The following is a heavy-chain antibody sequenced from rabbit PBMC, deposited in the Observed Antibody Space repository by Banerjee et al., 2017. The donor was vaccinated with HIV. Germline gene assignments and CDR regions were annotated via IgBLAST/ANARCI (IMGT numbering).Heavy chain of an antibody. CDR2: IAGGSGNT. Sequence: QEQLEESGGDLVKPEGSLTLTCTASGFSFSNTYWICWVRQAPGKGLEWIGCIAGGSGNTYYASWAKGRFTISKISSATVTLQMTSLTAADTATYFCARDKTGDSYYVFRLWGPGTLVTVS. CDR1: GFSFSNTYW. J-gene: IGHJ4*01. D-gene: IGHD8-1*01. CDR3: ARDKTGDSYYVFRL. V-gene: IGHV1S45*01.